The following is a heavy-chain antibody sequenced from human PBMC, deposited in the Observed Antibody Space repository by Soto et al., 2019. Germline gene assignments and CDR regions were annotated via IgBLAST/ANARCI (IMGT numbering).Heavy chain of an antibody. CDR1: GGSFNDYY. D-gene: IGHD3-9*01. CDR3: ARTRDFYLDY. Sequence: PSETLSLTCAVYGGSFNDYYWTWIRQPPGKGLEWIGEINHKTKTHYNPSLKSRVTISVDTSKNQFSLKLTSVTAADTAVYYCARTRDFYLDYWGQGTLVTVSS. J-gene: IGHJ4*02. CDR2: INHKTKT. V-gene: IGHV4-34*01.